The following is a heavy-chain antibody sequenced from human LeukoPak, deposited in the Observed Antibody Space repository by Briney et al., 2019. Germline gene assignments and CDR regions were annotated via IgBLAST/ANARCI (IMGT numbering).Heavy chain of an antibody. V-gene: IGHV4-4*07. J-gene: IGHJ4*02. D-gene: IGHD6-6*01. CDR2: ASTSGST. Sequence: SETLSLTCTVSGGSISSYYWSWIRQPAGKGLEWIGRASTSGSTNYNPSLKSRVTMSLDTSKNQFSLKLSSVTAADTAVYYCARVTDSSSYYFDCWGQGTLVTVSS. CDR3: ARVTDSSSYYFDC. CDR1: GGSISSYY.